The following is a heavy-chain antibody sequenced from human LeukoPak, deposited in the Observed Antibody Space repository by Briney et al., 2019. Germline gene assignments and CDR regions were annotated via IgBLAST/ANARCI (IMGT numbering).Heavy chain of an antibody. CDR1: GFTFSSYA. CDR3: SVRGVVEDTWFDP. J-gene: IGHJ5*02. D-gene: IGHD3-10*01. CDR2: ISGSTGST. V-gene: IGHV3-23*01. Sequence: QPGGSLRLSRAASGFTFSSYAMSWVRQAPGKGLEWVSAISGSTGSTYYADSVKGRFTVSRDNSKNTLYLQMNSLRAEDTAVYYCSVRGVVEDTWFDPWGQGTLVTVSS.